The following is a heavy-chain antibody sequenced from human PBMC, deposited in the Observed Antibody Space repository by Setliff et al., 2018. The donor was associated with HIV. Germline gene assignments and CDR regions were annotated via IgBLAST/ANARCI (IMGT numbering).Heavy chain of an antibody. CDR2: ISAYNGHT. D-gene: IGHD2-8*01. Sequence: ASVKVSCKASGYTFTTFGISWVRQAPGQGLEWMGWISAYNGHTNYAQKFQGRVTMTTDTSTSTAYMELRSLRSDETAVYYRASGSVYCKNGNCYIGVHKNPDKYYYDYWGQGTLVTVSS. V-gene: IGHV1-18*01. CDR3: ASGSVYCKNGNCYIGVHKNPDKYYYDY. J-gene: IGHJ4*02. CDR1: GYTFTTFG.